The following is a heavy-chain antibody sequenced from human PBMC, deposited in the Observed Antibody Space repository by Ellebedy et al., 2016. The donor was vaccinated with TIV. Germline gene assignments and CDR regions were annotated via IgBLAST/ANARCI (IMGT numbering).Heavy chain of an antibody. CDR3: ARVSHQNYYDSSGYYVY. D-gene: IGHD3-22*01. CDR2: INHSGST. CDR1: GGSISSSSYY. J-gene: IGHJ4*02. Sequence: SETLSLTCTVSGGSISSSSYYWSWIRQPPGKGLEWIGEINHSGSTNYNPSLKSRVTISVDTSKNQFSLKLSSVTAADTAVYYCARVSHQNYYDSSGYYVYWGQGTLVTVSS. V-gene: IGHV4-39*07.